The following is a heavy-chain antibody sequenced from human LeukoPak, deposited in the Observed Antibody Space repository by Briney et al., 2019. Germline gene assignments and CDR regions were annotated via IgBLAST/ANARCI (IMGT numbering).Heavy chain of an antibody. CDR3: ARGFTSYYFDY. V-gene: IGHV4-61*01. D-gene: IGHD3-3*01. Sequence: SETLSLTCTVSGGFISSSSHYWSWIRQPPGKGLEWIGYIYYSGSTHYNPSLKSRVTISVDTSKNQFSLKLSSVTAADTAVYFCARGFTSYYFDYWGQGTLVTVSS. J-gene: IGHJ4*02. CDR1: GGFISSSSHY. CDR2: IYYSGST.